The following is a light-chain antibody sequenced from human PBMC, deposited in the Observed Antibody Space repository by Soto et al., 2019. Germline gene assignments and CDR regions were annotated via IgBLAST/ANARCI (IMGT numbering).Light chain of an antibody. Sequence: EFVLTQSPGTLSFSPGERATLSCRASQTVRNNYLAWYQQKPGQAPRLLIYDASSRATGIPDRFSGGGSGKDFTLTISRLEPEDFAVYYCQQFSSYQLTFGGWRKVE. CDR1: QTVRNNY. V-gene: IGKV3-20*01. J-gene: IGKJ4*01. CDR2: DAS. CDR3: QQFSSYQLT.